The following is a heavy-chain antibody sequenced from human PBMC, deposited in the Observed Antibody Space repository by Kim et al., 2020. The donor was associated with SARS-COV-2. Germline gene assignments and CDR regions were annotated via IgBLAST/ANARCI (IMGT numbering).Heavy chain of an antibody. Sequence: SETLSLTCTVSGGSISSSSYYWGWIRQPPGKGLEWIGSIYYSGSTYYNPSLKSRVTISVDTSKNQFSLKLSSVTAADTAVYYCARHMESSGWYGGNWFDPWGQGTLVTVSS. J-gene: IGHJ5*02. CDR2: IYYSGST. D-gene: IGHD6-19*01. CDR1: GGSISSSSYY. CDR3: ARHMESSGWYGGNWFDP. V-gene: IGHV4-39*01.